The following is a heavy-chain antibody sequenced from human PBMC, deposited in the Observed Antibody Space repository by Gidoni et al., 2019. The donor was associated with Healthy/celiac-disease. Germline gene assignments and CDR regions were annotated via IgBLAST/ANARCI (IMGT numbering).Heavy chain of an antibody. J-gene: IGHJ2*01. CDR1: GGSVSSGSYY. D-gene: IGHD7-27*01. V-gene: IGHV4-61*01. Sequence: QVQLQESGPGLAKPSETLSLTCTVAGGSVSSGSYYWRWIRQPPGKGLEWIGYIYYSGSTNYNPSLKSRVTISVDTSKNQFSLKLSSVTAADTAVEYCAREATGESASRYFDLWGRGTLVTVSS. CDR3: AREATGESASRYFDL. CDR2: IYYSGST.